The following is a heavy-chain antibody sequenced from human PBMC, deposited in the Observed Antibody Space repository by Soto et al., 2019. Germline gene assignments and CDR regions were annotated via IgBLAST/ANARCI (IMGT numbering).Heavy chain of an antibody. J-gene: IGHJ6*02. CDR1: GYTFSGYY. CDR3: ARCIVGDYGMDV. Sequence: ASVKVYCKASGYTFSGYYTHWVRQAPGQVLEWMGWMNPKSGGTYFAQKFQGRVTLTRDTSISTAYMEVNRLRSDDTAVYYCARCIVGDYGMDVWGQGTTVTVSS. D-gene: IGHD1-26*01. V-gene: IGHV1-2*02. CDR2: MNPKSGGT.